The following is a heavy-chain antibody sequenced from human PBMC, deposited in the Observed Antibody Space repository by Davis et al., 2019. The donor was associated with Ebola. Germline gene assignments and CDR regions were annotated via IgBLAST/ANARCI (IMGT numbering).Heavy chain of an antibody. V-gene: IGHV1-46*01. CDR2: INPSAGYT. J-gene: IGHJ6*02. CDR3: ARDGPDYYGLDV. CDR1: GYTFTNYY. Sequence: ASVKVSCKAFGYTFTNYYVHWVRQAPGQGLEWMGVINPSAGYTNYAQKLQGRVTITRDTSTSTVYMEVTRLRSDDTAVYYCARDGPDYYGLDVWGQGTAVTVSS.